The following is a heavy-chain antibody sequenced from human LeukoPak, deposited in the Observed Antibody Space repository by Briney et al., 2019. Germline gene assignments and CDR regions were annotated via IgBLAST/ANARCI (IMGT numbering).Heavy chain of an antibody. CDR1: GGSISSSSYY. CDR2: IYYSGST. Sequence: PSETLSLTCTVSGGSISSSSYYWGWIRQPPGKGLEWIGSIYYSGSTYYNPSLKSRVTISVDTSKNQFSLKLSSVTAADTAVYYCARDTEYWYFDLWGRGTLVTVSS. D-gene: IGHD2-8*02. V-gene: IGHV4-39*02. CDR3: ARDTEYWYFDL. J-gene: IGHJ2*01.